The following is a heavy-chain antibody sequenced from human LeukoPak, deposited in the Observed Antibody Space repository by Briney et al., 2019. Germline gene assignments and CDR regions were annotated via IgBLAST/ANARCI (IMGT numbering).Heavy chain of an antibody. V-gene: IGHV1-2*02. CDR1: GYTFTGYY. CDR2: INPNSGGT. Sequence: GASVKVSCKASGYTFTGYYMHWVRQAPGQGLEWMGWINPNSGGTNYAQKFQGRVTMTRDTSISTAYMELSRLRSDDTAVYYCARVGGDNWNSNWFDPWGQGTLVTVSS. J-gene: IGHJ5*02. D-gene: IGHD1-7*01. CDR3: ARVGGDNWNSNWFDP.